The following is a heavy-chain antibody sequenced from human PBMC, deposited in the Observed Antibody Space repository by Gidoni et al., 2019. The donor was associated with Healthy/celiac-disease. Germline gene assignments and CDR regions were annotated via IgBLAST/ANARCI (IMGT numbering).Heavy chain of an antibody. D-gene: IGHD2-15*01. Sequence: QVQLVQSGAEVKKPGASVKVSCKASGSTFTSYDIHWVRQATGQGLEWMGWMNPNSGNTGYAQKFQGRVTMTRNTSISTAYMELSSLRSEDTAVYYCAREIVVVVAATGRGRGYYYGMDVWGQGTTVTVSS. CDR3: AREIVVVVAATGRGRGYYYGMDV. CDR1: GSTFTSYD. CDR2: MNPNSGNT. V-gene: IGHV1-8*01. J-gene: IGHJ6*02.